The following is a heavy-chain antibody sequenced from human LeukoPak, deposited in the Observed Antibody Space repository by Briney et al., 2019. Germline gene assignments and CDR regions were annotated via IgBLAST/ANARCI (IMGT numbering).Heavy chain of an antibody. J-gene: IGHJ6*02. CDR2: IYYSGST. D-gene: IGHD1-1*01. CDR3: ARDTNLPPYGMDV. Sequence: SETLSLTCTVSGGSISSYYWSWIRQPPGKGLEWIGDIYYSGSTNYNPSLESRVTISVDTSKNQFSLKLSSVTAADTAVYYCARDTNLPPYGMDVWGQGTTVTVSS. V-gene: IGHV4-59*01. CDR1: GGSISSYY.